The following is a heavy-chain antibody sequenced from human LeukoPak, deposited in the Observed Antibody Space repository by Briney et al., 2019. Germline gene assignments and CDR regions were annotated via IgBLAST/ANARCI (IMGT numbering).Heavy chain of an antibody. V-gene: IGHV1-69*04. Sequence: VKVSGRASGRSFSNYVINWVRQAPGQGLEWMGRIIPILGITNYAQKLQGRVTITADKSTTTAYMELSSLRSEDTAVYYCAKEERNNFYCFDSWGQGTLVTVSS. D-gene: IGHD1/OR15-1a*01. J-gene: IGHJ4*02. CDR2: IIPILGIT. CDR3: AKEERNNFYCFDS. CDR1: GRSFSNYV.